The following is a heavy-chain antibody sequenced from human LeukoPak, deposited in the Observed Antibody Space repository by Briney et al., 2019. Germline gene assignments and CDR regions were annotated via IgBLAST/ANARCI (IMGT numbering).Heavy chain of an antibody. CDR3: ARAFYCSSTSCRDY. D-gene: IGHD2-2*01. J-gene: IGHJ4*02. V-gene: IGHV4-34*01. CDR1: GGSFSGYY. Sequence: SETLSLTCAVYGGSFSGYYWSWIRQPPGKGLEWIGEINHSGSTNYNPSLKSRVTISVDTSKNQFSLKLSSVTAADTAVHYCARAFYCSSTSCRDYWGQGTLVTVSS. CDR2: INHSGST.